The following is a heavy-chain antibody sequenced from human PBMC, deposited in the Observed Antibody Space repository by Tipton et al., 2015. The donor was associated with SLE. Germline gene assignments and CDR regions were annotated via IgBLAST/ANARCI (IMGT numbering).Heavy chain of an antibody. CDR2: IYYSGST. D-gene: IGHD3-22*01. CDR3: ARDEYRYDATGYHLLGHFDF. Sequence: TLSLTCTVSGGSISSYYWSWIRQPPGKGLEWIGSIYYSGSTYYNPSLKSRVTISVDTSKNHFSLKLSSVTAADTAVYYCARDEYRYDATGYHLLGHFDFWGQGTLVTVSS. J-gene: IGHJ4*02. CDR1: GGSISSYY. V-gene: IGHV4-59*12.